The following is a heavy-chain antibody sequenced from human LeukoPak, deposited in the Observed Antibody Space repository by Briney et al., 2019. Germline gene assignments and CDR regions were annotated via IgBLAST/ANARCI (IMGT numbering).Heavy chain of an antibody. CDR3: ARVSLRNRLNWNYGFDY. CDR1: GYTFTGYY. J-gene: IGHJ4*02. V-gene: IGHV1-2*02. CDR2: INPNSGGT. Sequence: ASVKVSCKASGYTFTGYYMHWVRQAPGQGLEWMGWINPNSGGTNYAQKFQGRVTMTRDTSISTAYMELSRLRSDDTAVYYCARVSLRNRLNWNYGFDYWGQGTLVTVSS. D-gene: IGHD1-7*01.